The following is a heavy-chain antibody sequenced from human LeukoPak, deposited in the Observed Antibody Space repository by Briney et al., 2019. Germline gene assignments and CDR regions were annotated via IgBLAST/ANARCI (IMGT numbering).Heavy chain of an antibody. V-gene: IGHV4-38-2*02. CDR3: ARDSDFWSGYHDAFDI. J-gene: IGHJ3*02. Sequence: SETLSLTCTVSGYSISSGYYWGWIRQPPGKGLEWIGRIFISGNTSYNPSLKSRVTISIDTSKNQFSLKLSSVTAADTAVYYCARDSDFWSGYHDAFDIWGQGTMVTVSS. CDR2: IFISGNT. CDR1: GYSISSGYY. D-gene: IGHD3-3*01.